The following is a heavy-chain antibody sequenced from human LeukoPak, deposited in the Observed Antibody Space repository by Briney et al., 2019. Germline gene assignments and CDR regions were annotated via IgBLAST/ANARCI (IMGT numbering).Heavy chain of an antibody. CDR3: ARQPPQYYGMDV. D-gene: IGHD1-14*01. J-gene: IGHJ6*02. CDR2: IYTSGST. V-gene: IGHV4-4*07. CDR1: GGSFSNYY. Sequence: PSETLSLTCTVSGGSFSNYYWSWIRQPAGKGLEWIGRIYTSGSTNYNPSVKSRVTMSVDTSNNQLSLKLTSVTAADTAVYYCARQPPQYYGMDVWGQGTTVTVSS.